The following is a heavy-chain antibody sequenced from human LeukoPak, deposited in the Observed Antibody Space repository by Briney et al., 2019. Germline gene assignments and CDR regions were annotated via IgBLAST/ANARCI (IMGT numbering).Heavy chain of an antibody. CDR3: ARPETTGTYYY. CDR2: IYYTGSA. J-gene: IGHJ4*02. Sequence: LSETLSLTCTVSGGSISSSSYYWGWIRQPPGKGLEWIGSIYYTGSAFYNPSLKSRVIISVDTSKNQFSLKLTSVTAADTAVYYCARPETTGTYYYWGQGTLVTVSS. D-gene: IGHD1-26*01. CDR1: GGSISSSSYY. V-gene: IGHV4-39*01.